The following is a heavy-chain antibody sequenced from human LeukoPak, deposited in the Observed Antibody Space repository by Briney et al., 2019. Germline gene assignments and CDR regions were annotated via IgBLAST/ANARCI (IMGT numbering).Heavy chain of an antibody. CDR1: GFTFSSYA. V-gene: IGHV3-64*01. Sequence: GGSLRLSCAASGFTFSSYAMHWVRQAPGKGLEYVSAISSNGGSTYYANSVKGRFTISRDNSKNTLYLQMGSLRAEDMAVYYCARGALPHSSGYYYWGQGTLVTVSS. D-gene: IGHD3-22*01. CDR2: ISSNGGST. J-gene: IGHJ4*02. CDR3: ARGALPHSSGYYY.